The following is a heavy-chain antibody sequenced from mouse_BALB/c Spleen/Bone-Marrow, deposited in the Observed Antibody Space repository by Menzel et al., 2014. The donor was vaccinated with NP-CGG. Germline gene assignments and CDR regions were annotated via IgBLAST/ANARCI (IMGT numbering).Heavy chain of an antibody. D-gene: IGHD3-3*01. V-gene: IGHV5-4*02. CDR1: GFTFSDYY. CDR2: ISDGGNYT. J-gene: IGHJ4*01. Sequence: EVKLVESGGGLVKPGGSLKLSCAASGFTFSDYYMYWVRRTPEKRLEWVATISDGGNYTYYPDSVKGRSTISRDNAKNNLYLQMSSLKSEDTAMYYCAGTWEAMDYWGQGTSVTVSS. CDR3: AGTWEAMDY.